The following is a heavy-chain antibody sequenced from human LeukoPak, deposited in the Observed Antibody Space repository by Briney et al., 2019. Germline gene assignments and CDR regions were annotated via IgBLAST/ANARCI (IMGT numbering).Heavy chain of an antibody. J-gene: IGHJ4*02. CDR2: IYPGDSDT. Sequence: GESLKISCKGSGYSFTSYWIGWVRQMPGKGLEWLGIIYPGDSDTRYSPSFQGQVTISADKSISTAYLQWSSLKASDTVMYYCARLVYSSGWVFDYWGQGTLVTVSS. D-gene: IGHD6-19*01. V-gene: IGHV5-51*01. CDR1: GYSFTSYW. CDR3: ARLVYSSGWVFDY.